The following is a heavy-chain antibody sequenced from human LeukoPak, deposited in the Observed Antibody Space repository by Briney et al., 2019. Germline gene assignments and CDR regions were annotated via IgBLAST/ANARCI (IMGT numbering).Heavy chain of an antibody. CDR2: IIPIFGTA. J-gene: IGHJ4*02. D-gene: IGHD5-18*01. V-gene: IGHV1-69*05. CDR1: GGTLSSYA. Sequence: SVKVSCKASGGTLSSYAISWVRQAPGQGLEWMGGIIPIFGTANYAQKFQGRVTITTDESTSTAYMELSSLRSEDTAVYYCARGWIHLWLPGELGYWGQGTLVTVSS. CDR3: ARGWIHLWLPGELGY.